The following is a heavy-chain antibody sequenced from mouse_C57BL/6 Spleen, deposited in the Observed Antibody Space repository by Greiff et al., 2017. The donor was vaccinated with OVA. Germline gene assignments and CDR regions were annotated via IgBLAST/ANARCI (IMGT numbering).Heavy chain of an antibody. CDR1: GYTFTSYW. CDR2: IHPSDSDT. V-gene: IGHV1-74*01. J-gene: IGHJ3*01. CDR3: ATGDYDAWFAY. D-gene: IGHD2-4*01. Sequence: QVQLQQPGAELVKPGASVKVSCKASGYTFTSYWMHWVKQRPGQGLEWIGRIHPSDSDTNYNQKFKGKATLTVDKSSSTAYMQLSNLTSEDSAVYYCATGDYDAWFAYWGQGTLVTVSA.